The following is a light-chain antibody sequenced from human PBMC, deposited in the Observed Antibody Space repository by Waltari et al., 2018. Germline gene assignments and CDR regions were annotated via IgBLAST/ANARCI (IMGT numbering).Light chain of an antibody. J-gene: IGKJ1*01. CDR1: HSLLYNSTDKNY. CDR3: QQYYRSRT. Sequence: HSLLYNSTDKNYLAWYQQKPGQPPKLLIYWASTRESGVPDRFSGSGSGTDFTLTISSLQAEDVAIYYCQQYYRSRTFGRGTKVEIK. CDR2: WAS. V-gene: IGKV4-1*01.